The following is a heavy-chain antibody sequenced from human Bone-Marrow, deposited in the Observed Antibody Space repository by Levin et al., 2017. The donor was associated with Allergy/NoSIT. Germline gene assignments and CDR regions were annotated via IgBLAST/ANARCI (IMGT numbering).Heavy chain of an antibody. D-gene: IGHD2-15*01. V-gene: IGHV3-23*01. CDR1: GFHFTTPA. J-gene: IGHJ5*02. Sequence: LSLTCAASGFHFTTPAMSWVRQAPGQGLEWVSAISGSGDSTFYSESVKGRFTISRDNSKNTFSLQMNNLRAEDTGIYYCARDRVVVVGLFQSWGQGTQVTVSS. CDR3: ARDRVVVVGLFQS. CDR2: ISGSGDST.